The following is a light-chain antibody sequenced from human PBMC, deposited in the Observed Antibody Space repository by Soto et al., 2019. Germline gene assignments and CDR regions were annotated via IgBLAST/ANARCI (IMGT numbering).Light chain of an antibody. V-gene: IGKV3-20*01. Sequence: EILLTQSPGTLSLSPGDRVTISCRTSETISSSYFAWYQQKPGQAPRLLVYAASIKAPGIPDRFSGSGSGTDFTLTISSLDPGDFAVYFCQHYDGSLTFGGGTNIEI. CDR2: AAS. CDR1: ETISSSY. J-gene: IGKJ4*01. CDR3: QHYDGSLT.